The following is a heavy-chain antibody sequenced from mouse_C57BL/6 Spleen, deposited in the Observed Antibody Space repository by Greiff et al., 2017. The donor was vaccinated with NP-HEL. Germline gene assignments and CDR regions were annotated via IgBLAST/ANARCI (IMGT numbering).Heavy chain of an antibody. Sequence: QVQLQQPGAELVKPGASVKLSCKASGYTFTSYWMHWVKQRPGQGLEWIGMIHPNSGSTNYNEKFKSKATLTVDKSSSTAYMQLSSLTSEDSAVYYCARGRGSNYSYYYAMDYWGQGTSVTVSS. CDR1: GYTFTSYW. CDR3: ARGRGSNYSYYYAMDY. D-gene: IGHD2-5*01. J-gene: IGHJ4*01. V-gene: IGHV1-64*01. CDR2: IHPNSGST.